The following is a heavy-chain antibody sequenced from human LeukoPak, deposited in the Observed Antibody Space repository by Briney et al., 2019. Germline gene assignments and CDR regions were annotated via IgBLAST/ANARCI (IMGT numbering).Heavy chain of an antibody. V-gene: IGHV4-39*01. CDR2: IYYSGST. D-gene: IGHD6-13*01. Sequence: SQTLSLTCIVSGGSISSSSHNWGWIRQPPGKGLEWIGSIYYSGSTYYNPSLKSRLTISVDTSKNQFSLKLSSVTAADTAVYYCARHDRIIASPLVWGQGTLVTVSS. J-gene: IGHJ4*02. CDR3: ARHDRIIASPLV. CDR1: GGSISSSSHN.